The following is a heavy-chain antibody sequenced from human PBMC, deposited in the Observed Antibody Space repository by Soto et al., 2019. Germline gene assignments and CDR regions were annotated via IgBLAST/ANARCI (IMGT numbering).Heavy chain of an antibody. Sequence: ASVKVSCKASGDTFSSYAISWVRQAPGQGLEWMGRIIPILGIANYAQKFQGRVTITTDKSTSTAYMELSRLRSEDTAVDYCARRGERREAFDIWGQGTMVTVSS. CDR3: ARRGERREAFDI. CDR2: IIPILGIA. CDR1: GDTFSSYA. J-gene: IGHJ3*02. V-gene: IGHV1-69*04. D-gene: IGHD1-1*01.